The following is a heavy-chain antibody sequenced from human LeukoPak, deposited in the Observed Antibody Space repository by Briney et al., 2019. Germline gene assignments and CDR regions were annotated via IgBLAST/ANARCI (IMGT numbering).Heavy chain of an antibody. CDR1: GASISSRNW. J-gene: IGHJ5*02. D-gene: IGHD2-2*01. CDR3: ARAQEGCSAASCYLEP. Sequence: SETLSLTCAVSGASISSRNWWNWVRQSPEKGLEWIGEIHHSGSIRYNPSLESRVTISIDKSKNQFSLRLNSVAAADTALYYCARAQEGCSAASCYLEPWGQGALVTGSS. CDR2: IHHSGSI. V-gene: IGHV4-4*02.